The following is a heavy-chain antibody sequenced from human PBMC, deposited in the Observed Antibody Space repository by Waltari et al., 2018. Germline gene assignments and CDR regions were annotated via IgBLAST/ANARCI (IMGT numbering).Heavy chain of an antibody. V-gene: IGHV4-34*01. D-gene: IGHD3-9*01. CDR3: ALDDDILTGPTSNWYFDI. CDR2: INHDGTT. CDR1: GGSLGGFY. Sequence: QVQLQQWGAGLLKPSETLSLTCAVSGGSLGGFYLSWLRQSPEKGMEWIGEINHDGTTNDHPSLKSRVTVSVDTSKKQFSLNLSSVTAADTGVYYCALDDDILTGPTSNWYFDIWGRGTLVTVSS. J-gene: IGHJ2*01.